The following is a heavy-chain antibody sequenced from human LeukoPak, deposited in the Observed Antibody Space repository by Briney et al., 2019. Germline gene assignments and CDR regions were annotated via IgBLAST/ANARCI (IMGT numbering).Heavy chain of an antibody. J-gene: IGHJ4*02. CDR2: ISSSGSTI. D-gene: IGHD3-10*01. V-gene: IGHV3-48*03. Sequence: TGGSLRLSCAASGFTFSSYEMNWVRQAPGKGLEWVSYISSSGSTIYYADSVKGRFTISRVNAKNSLYLQMNSLRAEDTAVYYCASFYYGSGSYDYWGQGTLVTVSS. CDR1: GFTFSSYE. CDR3: ASFYYGSGSYDY.